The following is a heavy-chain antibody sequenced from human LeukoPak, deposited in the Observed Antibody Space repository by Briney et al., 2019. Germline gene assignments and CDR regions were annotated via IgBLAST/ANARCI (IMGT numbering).Heavy chain of an antibody. CDR1: GFTQSNHW. CDR2: IKQDGNEI. D-gene: IGHD3-22*01. Sequence: GGSLRLSCAASGFTQSNHWMSWVRQAPGKGLEWVASIKQDGNEIHYVDSVKGRFTVSRDNARNALYLQMNSLRAEDTAVYYCARIYDNSGYYDSWGQGTLVTVSS. V-gene: IGHV3-7*05. J-gene: IGHJ5*01. CDR3: ARIYDNSGYYDS.